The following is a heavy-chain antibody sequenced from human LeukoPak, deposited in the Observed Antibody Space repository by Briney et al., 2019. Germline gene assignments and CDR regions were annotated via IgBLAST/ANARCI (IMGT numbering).Heavy chain of an antibody. D-gene: IGHD4-23*01. CDR2: IIPIFGTA. J-gene: IGHJ6*02. Sequence: GASVKVSCKASGGTFSSYAISWVRQAPGQGLEWMGGIIPIFGTANYAQKFQGRVTITADESTSTAYMELSSLRSEDTAVYYCARLGNYNYYYGMDVWGQGTTVTVSS. V-gene: IGHV1-69*13. CDR3: ARLGNYNYYYGMDV. CDR1: GGTFSSYA.